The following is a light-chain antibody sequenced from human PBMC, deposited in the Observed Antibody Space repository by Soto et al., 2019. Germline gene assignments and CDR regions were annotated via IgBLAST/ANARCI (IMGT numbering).Light chain of an antibody. CDR1: TGTVTSGHY. Sequence: QAVVTQEPSLTVSPGGTVTLTCGSSTGTVTSGHYPYWFQQKPGQAPRTLIYDATNKHSWTPARFSGSLLGGKAALTLSGAQPEDEADYYCLLSYSGARVFGGGTKVTVL. CDR3: LLSYSGARV. J-gene: IGLJ3*02. V-gene: IGLV7-46*01. CDR2: DAT.